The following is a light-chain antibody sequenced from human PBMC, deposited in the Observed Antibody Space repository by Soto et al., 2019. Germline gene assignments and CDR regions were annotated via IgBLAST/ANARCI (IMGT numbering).Light chain of an antibody. CDR2: EVS. V-gene: IGLV2-23*02. CDR3: CSYGGSRAV. CDR1: SSDVGSHNL. Sequence: QSALTQPASVSGSPGQSITISCTGPSSDVGSHNLVSWYQQHPGQAPKLMIYEVSKRPLGVSARFSASKSGNTASLTISGLQAEDEADYYCCSYGGSRAVFGGGTQLTVL. J-gene: IGLJ7*01.